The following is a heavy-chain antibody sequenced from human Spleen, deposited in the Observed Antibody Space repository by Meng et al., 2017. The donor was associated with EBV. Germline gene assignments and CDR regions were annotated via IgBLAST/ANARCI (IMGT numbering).Heavy chain of an antibody. D-gene: IGHD3-10*01. V-gene: IGHV1-69*01. J-gene: IGHJ4*02. CDR3: ASESGRGYTPDY. CDR2: LIPMFGAP. CDR1: GGTFRSDA. Sequence: VQLGQSATEVKNPGSSVKVSCKTSGGTFRSDAISWVRQAPGQGLEWMGGLIPMFGAPNYAQKFQDRVTITADESTSTHSLDLTRLRSEDTAVYYCASESGRGYTPDYWGQGTLVTVSS.